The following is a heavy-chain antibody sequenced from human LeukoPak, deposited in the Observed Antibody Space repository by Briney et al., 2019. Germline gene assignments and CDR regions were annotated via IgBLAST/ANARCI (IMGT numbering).Heavy chain of an antibody. CDR1: GGSISSYY. J-gene: IGHJ4*02. D-gene: IGHD3-16*01. CDR2: IYYSGST. CDR3: ARHHYDYVWGSEEALLYYFDY. V-gene: IGHV4-59*08. Sequence: SETLSLTCTVSGGSISSYYWSWIRQPPGKGLEWIGYIYYSGSTYYNPSLKSRVTISVDTSKNQFSLKLSSVTAADTAVYYCARHHYDYVWGSEEALLYYFDYWGQGTLVTVSS.